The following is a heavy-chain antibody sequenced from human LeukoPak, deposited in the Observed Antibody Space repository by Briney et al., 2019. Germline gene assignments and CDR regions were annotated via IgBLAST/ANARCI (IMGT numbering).Heavy chain of an antibody. CDR1: GGSISNTNW. CDR2: ISLTGLT. V-gene: IGHV4-4*02. D-gene: IGHD2-8*01. CDR3: SRENGAFSPFGY. J-gene: IGHJ4*02. Sequence: SGTLSLTCGVYGGSISNTNWWSWVRQPPGQGLEWIGEISLTGLTHYNPSLESRVTVSLDKSKNRLSLNLTSVTAADTAVYYCSRENGAFSPFGYWGQGTLVTVLS.